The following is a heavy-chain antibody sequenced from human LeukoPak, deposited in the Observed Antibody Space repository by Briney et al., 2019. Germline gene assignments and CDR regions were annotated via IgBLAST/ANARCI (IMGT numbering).Heavy chain of an antibody. CDR3: ARGGGNGYYFDY. CDR1: GYSISSGYY. J-gene: IGHJ4*02. V-gene: IGHV4-38-2*02. CDR2: IYHSGST. D-gene: IGHD1-1*01. Sequence: SETLSLTCTVSGYSISSGYYWGWIRQPPGKGLEWIGSIYHSGSTYYNPSLKSRVTISVDTPKNQSSLKLSSVTAAATAVYYWARGGGNGYYFDYWGQGTLVTVSS.